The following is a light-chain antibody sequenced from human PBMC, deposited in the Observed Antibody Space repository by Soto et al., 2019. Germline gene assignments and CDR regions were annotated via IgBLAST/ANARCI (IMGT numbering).Light chain of an antibody. CDR3: QQAHSFPLT. CDR2: AAS. Sequence: IQMTQSPSSVSAYVGDTVTITCRASQDISSWLAWFQQKPGRAPKLLLYAASSLQSGVPPRFSGSGSGADFTLTISSLQPEDFATYYCQQAHSFPLTFGGGTKADNK. J-gene: IGKJ4*01. CDR1: QDISSW. V-gene: IGKV1-12*01.